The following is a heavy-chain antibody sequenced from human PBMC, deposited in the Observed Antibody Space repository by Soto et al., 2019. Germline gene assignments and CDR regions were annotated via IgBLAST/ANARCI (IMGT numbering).Heavy chain of an antibody. CDR2: IIPIFGTA. CDR1: GGTFSSYA. V-gene: IGHV1-69*06. Sequence: QVQLVQSGAEVKKPGSSVKVSCKASGGTFSSYAISWVRQAPGQGLEWMGGIIPIFGTANYAQKFQGRVTITADKSTSTAYMELSSLRSEDTAVYYCARYYGGNFRPNQYCYYGMDVWGQGTTVTVSS. D-gene: IGHD4-17*01. J-gene: IGHJ6*02. CDR3: ARYYGGNFRPNQYCYYGMDV.